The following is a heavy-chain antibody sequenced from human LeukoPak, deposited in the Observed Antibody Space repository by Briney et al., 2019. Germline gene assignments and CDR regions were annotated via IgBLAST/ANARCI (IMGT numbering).Heavy chain of an antibody. CDR2: IYTSGST. D-gene: IGHD2-15*01. J-gene: IGHJ3*02. Sequence: SETLSLTCTVSGDSVSNDKYYWSWIRQPAGKGLEWIGRIYTSGSTNYNPSLKSRVTMSVDTSKNQFSLKLSSVTAADTAVYYCARDYFTRYCSGGSCYFDAFDIWGQGTMVTVSS. CDR1: GDSVSNDKYY. CDR3: ARDYFTRYCSGGSCYFDAFDI. V-gene: IGHV4-4*07.